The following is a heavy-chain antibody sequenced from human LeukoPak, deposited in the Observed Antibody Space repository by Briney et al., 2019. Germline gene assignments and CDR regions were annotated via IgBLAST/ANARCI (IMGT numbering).Heavy chain of an antibody. CDR3: ARGQRGYCSSTSCSNY. V-gene: IGHV1-2*06. J-gene: IGHJ4*02. D-gene: IGHD2-2*01. Sequence: GASXXVSCKASGYTFTGYYMHWVRQAPGQGMEWMGRINPNSGGTNYAQKFQGRVTMNRETSIRKAYMELSRLRSDDTAVYYCARGQRGYCSSTSCSNYWGQGTLVTVSS. CDR2: INPNSGGT. CDR1: GYTFTGYY.